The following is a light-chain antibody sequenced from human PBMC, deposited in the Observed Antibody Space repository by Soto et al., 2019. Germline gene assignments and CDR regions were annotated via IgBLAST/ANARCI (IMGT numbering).Light chain of an antibody. V-gene: IGKV3-15*01. J-gene: IGKJ1*01. CDR3: QQYNKWPQT. Sequence: EIVMTQSPSTMSVSTGERATLSCRASQSVSSNLAWYQQKPGQAPRLLIYGASTRATGIPARFSGSGSGTEFTLTISSLQSEDFAVYYCQQYNKWPQTFGQGTKVDI. CDR2: GAS. CDR1: QSVSSN.